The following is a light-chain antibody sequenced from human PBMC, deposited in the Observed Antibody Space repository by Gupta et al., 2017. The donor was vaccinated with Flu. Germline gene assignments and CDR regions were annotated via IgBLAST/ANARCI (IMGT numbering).Light chain of an antibody. CDR3: QQSYSTPHT. V-gene: IGKV1-39*01. Sequence: PSSLSACVGDRVTITCRASQSISSYLNWYQQNPGKAPKLLSYAASSVKSGVPSRISGSGCGTDFTLTISSRKPEDFANYYCQQSYSTPHTVGQGTKMEIK. CDR1: QSISSY. CDR2: AAS. J-gene: IGKJ2*01.